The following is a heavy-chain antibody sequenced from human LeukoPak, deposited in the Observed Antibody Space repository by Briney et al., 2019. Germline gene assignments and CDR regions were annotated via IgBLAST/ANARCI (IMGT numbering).Heavy chain of an antibody. CDR1: GFTLSSYA. J-gene: IGHJ5*02. CDR2: ISGGGDIT. Sequence: GGSLRLSCAASGFTLSSYALSWVRLAPGRGLAWVSLISGGGDITYYADSVKGRFTISRDNSRNTLYLQMNSLRAEDTAVYFCARDVSGSYQTSWGQGTLVTVSS. D-gene: IGHD1-26*01. V-gene: IGHV3-23*01. CDR3: ARDVSGSYQTS.